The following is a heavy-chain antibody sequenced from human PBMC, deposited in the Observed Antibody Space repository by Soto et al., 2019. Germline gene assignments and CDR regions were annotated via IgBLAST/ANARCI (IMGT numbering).Heavy chain of an antibody. CDR2: IDLDSDNR. CDR3: ARGYYDFWSGYFEGQGYYGMDV. CDR1: GHTFTGHH. J-gene: IGHJ6*02. D-gene: IGHD3-3*01. Sequence: QVQLVQSGAEMKKPGASVKVSCKASGHTFTGHHMHWVRQAPGQGLEWMAYIDLDSDNRAYAQKFQGRVTTTRDTSVTTAYMELSGLRSDDTAVYYCARGYYDFWSGYFEGQGYYGMDVWGQGTTVTVSS. V-gene: IGHV1-2*02.